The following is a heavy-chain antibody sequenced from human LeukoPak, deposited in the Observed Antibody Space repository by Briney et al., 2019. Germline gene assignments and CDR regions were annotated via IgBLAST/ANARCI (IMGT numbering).Heavy chain of an antibody. Sequence: PSETLSLTCTVSGGSISSYYWSWIRQPPGKGLEWIGYIYYSGSTNYNPSLKSRVTISVDTSKNLFSLKLSSVTAADTAVYYCARSSIYGDYGAFDIWGQGTMVTVSS. CDR1: GGSISSYY. J-gene: IGHJ3*02. CDR3: ARSSIYGDYGAFDI. V-gene: IGHV4-59*01. CDR2: IYYSGST. D-gene: IGHD4-17*01.